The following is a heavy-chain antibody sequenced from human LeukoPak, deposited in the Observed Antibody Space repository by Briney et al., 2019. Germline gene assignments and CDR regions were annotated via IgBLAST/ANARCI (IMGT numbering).Heavy chain of an antibody. CDR3: ARGLTLLDY. Sequence: GGSLRLSCAASGFTFSSYEVNWVRQAPGKGLEWVSYISSSGSSINYADSVKGRFTISRDNAKNSLYLQMNSLRAEDTAIYYCARGLTLLDYWGQGTLVTVSS. CDR2: ISSSGSSI. J-gene: IGHJ4*02. D-gene: IGHD1-26*01. V-gene: IGHV3-48*03. CDR1: GFTFSSYE.